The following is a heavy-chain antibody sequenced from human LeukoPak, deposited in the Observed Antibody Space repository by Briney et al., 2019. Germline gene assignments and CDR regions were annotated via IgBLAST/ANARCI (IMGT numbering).Heavy chain of an antibody. CDR3: AKPFEWELRVLRSCYYYGMDV. CDR2: ISGSGGST. CDR1: GFTFSSYA. V-gene: IGHV3-23*01. J-gene: IGHJ6*02. D-gene: IGHD1-26*01. Sequence: RSGGSLRLSCAASGFTFSSYAMSWVRQAPGKGLEWVSAISGSGGSTYYADSVKGRFTISRDNSKNTPYLQMNSLRAEDTAVYYCAKPFEWELRVLRSCYYYGMDVWGQGTTVTVSS.